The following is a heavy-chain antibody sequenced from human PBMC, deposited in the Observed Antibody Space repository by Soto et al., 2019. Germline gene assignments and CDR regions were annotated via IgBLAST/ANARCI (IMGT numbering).Heavy chain of an antibody. CDR1: GGTFSSYA. Sequence: GASVKVSCKASGGTFSSYAISWVRQAPGQGLEWMGEIIPIFGTANYAQNFQGRVTITADESTSTAYMELSSLRSEDTAVYYCVGQGGFWSGPPSGMDVWGQGTTVTVSS. J-gene: IGHJ6*02. D-gene: IGHD3-3*01. CDR3: VGQGGFWSGPPSGMDV. CDR2: IIPIFGTA. V-gene: IGHV1-69*13.